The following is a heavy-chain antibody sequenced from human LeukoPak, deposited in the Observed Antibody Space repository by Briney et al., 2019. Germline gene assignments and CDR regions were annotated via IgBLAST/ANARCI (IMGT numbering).Heavy chain of an antibody. D-gene: IGHD3-10*01. CDR2: TYYRSKWYS. J-gene: IGHJ5*02. V-gene: IGHV6-1*01. CDR1: GDSVSSNSAA. Sequence: SQTLSLTCAISGDSVSSNSAAWNWIRQSPSRGLEWLGRTYYRSKWYSDYALSVKSRIIINPDTSKNQFSLQLNSVTPEDTAVYYCARGSGITMVRGIPVDRSWFDPWGQGTLVTVSS. CDR3: ARGSGITMVRGIPVDRSWFDP.